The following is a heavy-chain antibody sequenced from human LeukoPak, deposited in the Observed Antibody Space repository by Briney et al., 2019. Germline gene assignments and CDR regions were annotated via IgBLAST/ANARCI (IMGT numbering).Heavy chain of an antibody. CDR3: ARVSSSFNYAYYYCMDV. Sequence: SSETLCLTCSVSSGSIDSYYWSWIRQPPGKGLEWIGYVHDSGRTNYNPSLKSRVTISVDTSKNHFSLRVSSVTAADTAVYYCARVSSSFNYAYYYCMDVWGKGTTVTISS. D-gene: IGHD6-13*01. V-gene: IGHV4-59*01. CDR1: SGSIDSYY. CDR2: VHDSGRT. J-gene: IGHJ6*03.